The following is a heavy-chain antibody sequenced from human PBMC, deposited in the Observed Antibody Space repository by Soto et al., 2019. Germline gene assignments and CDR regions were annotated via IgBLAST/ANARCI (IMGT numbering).Heavy chain of an antibody. Sequence: SETLSLTCTVSGGSISSGGYYWRWIRQHPGKGLEWIGYIYYSGSTYYNPSLKSRVTISVDTSKNQFSLNLSSVTAADTAVYYCARAGHSSSSEGANWFDPWGQGTLVTVSS. CDR3: ARAGHSSSSEGANWFDP. J-gene: IGHJ5*02. V-gene: IGHV4-31*03. D-gene: IGHD6-6*01. CDR1: GGSISSGGYY. CDR2: IYYSGST.